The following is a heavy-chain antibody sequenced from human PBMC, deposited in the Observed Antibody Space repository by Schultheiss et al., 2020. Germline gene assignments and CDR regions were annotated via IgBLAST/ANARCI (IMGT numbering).Heavy chain of an antibody. V-gene: IGHV1-18*01. CDR3: ATALLHSSGYYPFYYYGMDV. CDR1: GYTFTSYG. CDR2: ISAYNGNT. D-gene: IGHD3-22*01. Sequence: AFVKVSCKASGYTFTSYGISWVRQAPGQGLEWMGWISAYNGNTNYAQKLQGRVTMTTDTSTSTAYMELRSLRSDDTAVYYCATALLHSSGYYPFYYYGMDVWGEGTTVTGSS. J-gene: IGHJ6*04.